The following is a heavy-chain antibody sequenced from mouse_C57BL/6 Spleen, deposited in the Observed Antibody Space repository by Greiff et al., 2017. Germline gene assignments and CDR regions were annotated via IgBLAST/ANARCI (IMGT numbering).Heavy chain of an antibody. CDR2: IYPGNSDT. Sequence: VHVKQSGTVLARPGASVKMSCKTSGYTFTSYWMHWVKQRPGQGLEWIGAIYPGNSDTSYNQKFKGKAKLTAVTSASTAYMELSSLTNEDSAVYYCTRLLITTVVGDYWGQGTSVTVSS. V-gene: IGHV1-5*01. D-gene: IGHD1-1*01. CDR3: TRLLITTVVGDY. J-gene: IGHJ4*01. CDR1: GYTFTSYW.